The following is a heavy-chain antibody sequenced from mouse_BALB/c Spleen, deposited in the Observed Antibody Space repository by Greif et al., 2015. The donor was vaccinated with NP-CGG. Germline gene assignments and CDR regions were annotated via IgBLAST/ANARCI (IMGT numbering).Heavy chain of an antibody. Sequence: DVQLVESGPGLVKPSQSLSLTCTVTGYSITSDYAWNWIRQFPGNKLEWMGYISYSGSTSYNPSLKSRISITRDTSKNQFFLQLNSVTTEDTATYYCASGTWFAYWGQGTLVTVSA. J-gene: IGHJ3*01. V-gene: IGHV3-2*02. CDR1: GYSITSDYA. CDR2: ISYSGST. CDR3: ASGTWFAY. D-gene: IGHD4-1*01.